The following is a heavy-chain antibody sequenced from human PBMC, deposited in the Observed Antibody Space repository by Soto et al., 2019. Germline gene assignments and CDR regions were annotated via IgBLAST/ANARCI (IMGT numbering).Heavy chain of an antibody. J-gene: IGHJ4*02. Sequence: KTGGSLRLSCAASGLSFSNAWMNWVRQAPGKELEWVGQIRSKTDGGTIFYPAPVKDRFIISRDDSRNTLYLQMNSLKTEDTAVYYCTTAHPRGPDYWGQGTLVTVSS. CDR1: GLSFSNAW. CDR2: IRSKTDGGTI. D-gene: IGHD5-12*01. V-gene: IGHV3-15*01. CDR3: TTAHPRGPDY.